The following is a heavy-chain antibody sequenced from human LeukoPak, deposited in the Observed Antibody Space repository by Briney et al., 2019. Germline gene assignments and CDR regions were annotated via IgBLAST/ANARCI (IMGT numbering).Heavy chain of an antibody. Sequence: GGSLRLSCAASGFTFSSYGMHWVRQAPGEGLEWVAVISYDGSNKYYADSVKGRFTISRDNSKNTLYLQMNSLRAEETAVYYCAKLLGIPALESDAFDIWGQGTMVTVSS. CDR3: AKLLGIPALESDAFDI. CDR2: ISYDGSNK. D-gene: IGHD1-1*01. J-gene: IGHJ3*02. V-gene: IGHV3-30*18. CDR1: GFTFSSYG.